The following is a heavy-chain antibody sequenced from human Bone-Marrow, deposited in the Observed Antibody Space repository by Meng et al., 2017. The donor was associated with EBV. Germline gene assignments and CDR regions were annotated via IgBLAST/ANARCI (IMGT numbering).Heavy chain of an antibody. CDR2: IIPSYGTT. CDR1: GDTFGYYT. Sequence: QVQLVQCGAGVKKPGSAVKVSCKVSGDTFGYYTISWGRQAPGQGPEWMGGIIPSYGTTSYAQKFQGRVTISADESTTTAYMELRSLTLDDTAVYYCARESPDRSTDPWGQGTLVTVSS. V-gene: IGHV1-69*01. J-gene: IGHJ5*02. CDR3: ARESPDRSTDP.